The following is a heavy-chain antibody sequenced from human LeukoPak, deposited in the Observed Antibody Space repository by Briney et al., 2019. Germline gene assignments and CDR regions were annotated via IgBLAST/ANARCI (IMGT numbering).Heavy chain of an antibody. Sequence: GRSLRLSCAASGFTLSSYDMHWVRQAPGKGLEWVAVISYDGSNKYYADSVKGRFTISRDNSKNTLYLQMNSLRAEDTAVYYCAKDTATPATPYYYYYYMDVWGKGTTVTISS. D-gene: IGHD5-18*01. J-gene: IGHJ6*03. CDR3: AKDTATPATPYYYYYYMDV. V-gene: IGHV3-30*18. CDR2: ISYDGSNK. CDR1: GFTLSSYD.